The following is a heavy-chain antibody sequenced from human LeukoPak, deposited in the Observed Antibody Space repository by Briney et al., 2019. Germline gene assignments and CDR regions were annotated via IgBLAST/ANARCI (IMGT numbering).Heavy chain of an antibody. CDR2: IYYSGST. D-gene: IGHD5-18*01. J-gene: IGHJ4*02. Sequence: SETLSLTCAVYGGSFSGYYWSWIRQHPGKGLEWIGYIYYSGSTYYNPSLKSRVTISVDTSKNQFSLKLSSVTAADTAVYYCARVRDTAMVSFSYFDYWGQGTLVTVSS. CDR3: ARVRDTAMVSFSYFDY. CDR1: GGSFSGYY. V-gene: IGHV4-31*11.